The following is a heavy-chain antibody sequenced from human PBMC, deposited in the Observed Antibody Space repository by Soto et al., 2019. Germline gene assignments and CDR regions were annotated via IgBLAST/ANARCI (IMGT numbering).Heavy chain of an antibody. V-gene: IGHV3-21*01. J-gene: IGHJ5*02. D-gene: IGHD3-22*01. CDR3: ARDYFSSGYYQQHRFYH. CDR2: ISSSSSCI. CDR1: GFTFSSYS. Sequence: EVQLVESGGGLVKPGGSLRLSCAASGFTFSSYSMNWVRQAPGKGLEWVASISSSSSCIYYADSVMGRVTISRDNAKQSMYREMSCRRAEDRAVYYCARDYFSSGYYQQHRFYHWGQGAMVTVSS.